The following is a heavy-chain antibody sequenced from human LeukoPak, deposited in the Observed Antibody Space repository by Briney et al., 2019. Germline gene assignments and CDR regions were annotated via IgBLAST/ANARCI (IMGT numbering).Heavy chain of an antibody. CDR2: IGGSGGGT. D-gene: IGHD6-19*01. CDR3: AKRGSGWYEDYYYYMDV. J-gene: IGHJ6*03. CDR1: GFTFSTYG. V-gene: IGHV3-23*01. Sequence: GGSLRLSCAASGFTFSTYGMSWVRQAPGKGLKGSPLIGGSGGGTYYADSVKGRFTISRDNSKNTLYLQMNSLRAEDTAVYYCAKRGSGWYEDYYYYMDVWGKGTTVTISS.